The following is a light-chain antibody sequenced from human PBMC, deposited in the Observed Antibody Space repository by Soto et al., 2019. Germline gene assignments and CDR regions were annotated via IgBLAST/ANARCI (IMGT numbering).Light chain of an antibody. Sequence: QSALTQPASVSGSPGQSITISCTGTSSDVGSYHLVSWYQHHPGKAPKLMIYEGSKRPSGVSNRFSGSKSGNTASLTISGLQAEGEADYYCCSYAGSSTFVFGTGTKLTVL. CDR1: SSDVGSYHL. J-gene: IGLJ1*01. V-gene: IGLV2-23*01. CDR3: CSYAGSSTFV. CDR2: EGS.